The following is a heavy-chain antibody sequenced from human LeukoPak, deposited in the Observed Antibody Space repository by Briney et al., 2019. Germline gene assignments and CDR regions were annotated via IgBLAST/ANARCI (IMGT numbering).Heavy chain of an antibody. D-gene: IGHD2-21*02. CDR3: ARRKFCGGDCYADAFDI. CDR1: GFTFSSYE. J-gene: IGHJ3*02. V-gene: IGHV3-7*01. CDR2: IKQDGSEK. Sequence: GGSLRLSCAASGFTFSSYEMNWVRQAPGKGLEWVANIKQDGSEKYYVDSVKGRFTISRDNAKNSLYLQMNSLRAEDTAVYYCARRKFCGGDCYADAFDIRGQGTMVTVSS.